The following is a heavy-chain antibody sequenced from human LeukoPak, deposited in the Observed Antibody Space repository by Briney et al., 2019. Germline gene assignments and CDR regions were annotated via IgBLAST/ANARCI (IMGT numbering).Heavy chain of an antibody. V-gene: IGHV3-23*01. J-gene: IGHJ4*02. CDR3: AKDRGYMDSRLGFGY. CDR1: GFTFSSYA. CDR2: ISGSGGST. D-gene: IGHD3-10*01. Sequence: PGGSLRLSCAASGFTFSSYAMSWVRQAPGKGLEWVSAISGSGGSTYYADSVKGRFTISRDNSKNTLYLQMNSLRAEDTAVYYCAKDRGYMDSRLGFGYWGQGTLVTVSS.